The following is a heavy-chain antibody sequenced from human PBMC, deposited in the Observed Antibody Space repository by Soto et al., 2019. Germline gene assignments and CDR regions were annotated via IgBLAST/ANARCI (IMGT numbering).Heavy chain of an antibody. J-gene: IGHJ6*02. CDR3: TRPPRASRTSVFPHPVSGHYYGMDV. CDR2: IRSKAYGGTR. Sequence: PGGSRRLACTASGFTFGDYAMSWFRQAPGKGLEWVGFIRSKAYGGTREYAASVKGRFTISRDESKSIAYLQMNSLKTEDTPVYYCTRPPRASRTSVFPHPVSGHYYGMDVWGQGTTVTVSS. D-gene: IGHD2-2*01. CDR1: GFTFGDYA. V-gene: IGHV3-49*03.